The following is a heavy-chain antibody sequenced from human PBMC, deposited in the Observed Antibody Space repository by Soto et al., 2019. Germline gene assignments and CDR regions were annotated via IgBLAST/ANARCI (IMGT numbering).Heavy chain of an antibody. J-gene: IGHJ2*01. V-gene: IGHV1-69*08. CDR1: GGPFSSHT. CDR2: IIPALGTT. D-gene: IGHD4-17*01. CDR3: ARPAFGDYWYFDL. Sequence: QDQLVQSGAEVKKPGSSVKVSCKAFGGPFSSHTFSWVRQAPGQGLEWMGRIIPALGTTTYAQKLQGRVAITADESVTKLYMEMNSHSTEDTAVYYCARPAFGDYWYFDLWGRGTQVTVSS.